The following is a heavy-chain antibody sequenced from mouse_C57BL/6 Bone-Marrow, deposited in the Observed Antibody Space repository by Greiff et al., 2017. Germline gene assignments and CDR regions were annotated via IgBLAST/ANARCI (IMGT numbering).Heavy chain of an antibody. Sequence: VKLMESGPGLVAPSQSLSITCTVSGFSLTSYAISWVRQPPGKGLEWLGVIWTGGGTNYNSALKSRLSISKDNSKSQVFLKMNSLQTDDTARYYCARSPMVGLGYFDYWGQGTTLTVSS. V-gene: IGHV2-9-1*01. CDR1: GFSLTSYA. CDR3: ARSPMVGLGYFDY. D-gene: IGHD1-1*02. J-gene: IGHJ2*01. CDR2: IWTGGGT.